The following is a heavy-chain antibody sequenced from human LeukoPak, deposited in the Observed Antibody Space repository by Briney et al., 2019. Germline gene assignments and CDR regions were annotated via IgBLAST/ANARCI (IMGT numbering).Heavy chain of an antibody. CDR1: GYTFTSYG. V-gene: IGHV1-18*01. J-gene: IGHJ5*02. CDR2: ISAYNGNT. Sequence: GASVKVSCKASGYTFTSYGTSWVLEAPGQGLEWMGWISAYNGNTNYAQKLQGRVTMTTDTSTSTAYMELRSLRSDDTAVYYCARLYDISNSWFDPCGQGTLVTVSS. CDR3: ARLYDISNSWFDP. D-gene: IGHD3-9*01.